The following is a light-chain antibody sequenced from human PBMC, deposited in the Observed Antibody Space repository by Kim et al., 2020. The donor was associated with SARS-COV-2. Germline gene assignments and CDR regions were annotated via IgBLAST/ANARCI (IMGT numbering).Light chain of an antibody. Sequence: GHRVTISCSGSSSNIGSNYVYWYQQLPGTAPKLLIYRNNQRPSGVPDRFSGSKSGTSASLAISGLRSEDEADYYCAAWDDSLSVWVFGGGTQLTVL. CDR1: SSNIGSNY. CDR2: RNN. CDR3: AAWDDSLSVWV. J-gene: IGLJ3*02. V-gene: IGLV1-47*01.